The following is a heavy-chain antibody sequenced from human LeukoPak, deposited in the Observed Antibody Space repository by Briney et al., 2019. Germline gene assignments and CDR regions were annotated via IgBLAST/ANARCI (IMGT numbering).Heavy chain of an antibody. J-gene: IGHJ4*02. D-gene: IGHD6-19*01. Sequence: GGSLRLSCAASGFTFSSYGMHWVRQAPGKGLEWVAVIWYDGSNKYYADSVKGRFTISRDNSKNTLYLQMNSLRAEDTAVYYCARESSGWDTGGNFDYWGQGTLVTVSS. V-gene: IGHV3-33*01. CDR2: IWYDGSNK. CDR1: GFTFSSYG. CDR3: ARESSGWDTGGNFDY.